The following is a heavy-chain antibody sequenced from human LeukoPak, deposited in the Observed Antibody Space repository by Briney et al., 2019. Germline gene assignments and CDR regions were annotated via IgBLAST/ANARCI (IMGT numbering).Heavy chain of an antibody. CDR1: GYTFTSYG. CDR2: ISAYNGNT. Sequence: ASVKVSCTASGYTFTSYGISWVRQAPGHGLEWMGWISAYNGNTNYAQKLQGKVTMTTDTSTSTAYMELRRLRSDDTAVYYCARVPGNYYDSSGPRGPWGQGTLVTVSS. D-gene: IGHD3-22*01. J-gene: IGHJ5*02. CDR3: ARVPGNYYDSSGPRGP. V-gene: IGHV1-18*01.